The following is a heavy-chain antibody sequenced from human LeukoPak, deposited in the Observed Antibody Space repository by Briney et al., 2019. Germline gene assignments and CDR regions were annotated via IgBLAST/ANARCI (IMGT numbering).Heavy chain of an antibody. J-gene: IGHJ4*02. Sequence: GASVKVSCKASGYTFTGYYMHWVRQAPGQGLEWMGWINPNSGGTNYAQKFQGRVTMTRDTSISTAYMELSRLRSDDTAVYYCARNPPSYPSGYSSSWYGYWGQGTLVTVSS. CDR3: ARNPPSYPSGYSSSWYGY. D-gene: IGHD6-13*01. V-gene: IGHV1-2*02. CDR2: INPNSGGT. CDR1: GYTFTGYY.